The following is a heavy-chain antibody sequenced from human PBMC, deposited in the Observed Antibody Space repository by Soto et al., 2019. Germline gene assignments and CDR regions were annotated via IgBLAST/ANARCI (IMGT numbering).Heavy chain of an antibody. V-gene: IGHV1-18*01. CDR3: ARGRYGAY. CDR1: GYAFTTYG. CDR2: ISAHNGNT. Sequence: QVHLVQSGAEVKKPGASVKVSCQGSGYAFTTYGITWVRQAPGQGLEWMGWISAHNGNTNYAQKLQGRVTVTRDTATSTAYMELRSVRYDDTAVYYCARGRYGAYWGQGALVTVSS. D-gene: IGHD3-10*01. J-gene: IGHJ4*02.